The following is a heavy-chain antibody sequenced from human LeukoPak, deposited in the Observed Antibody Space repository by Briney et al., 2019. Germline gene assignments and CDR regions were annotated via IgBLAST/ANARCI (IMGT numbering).Heavy chain of an antibody. CDR1: GFTFSSYS. J-gene: IGHJ6*03. CDR3: ARLSAAGTGYYYYYMDV. D-gene: IGHD6-13*01. V-gene: IGHV3-48*01. CDR2: ISSSSSTI. Sequence: GGSLRLSCAASGFTFSSYSMNWVRQAPGKGLEWVSYISSSSSTIYYADSVKGRFTISRDNAKNSLYLQMNSLRAEDTAVYYCARLSAAGTGYYYYYMDVWGKGATVTVSS.